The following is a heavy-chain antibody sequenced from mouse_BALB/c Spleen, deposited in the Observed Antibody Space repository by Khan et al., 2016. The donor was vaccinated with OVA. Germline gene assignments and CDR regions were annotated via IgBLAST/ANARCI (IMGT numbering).Heavy chain of an antibody. CDR1: GFSLSDYG. V-gene: IGHV2-6-5*01. CDR2: IWGGGST. J-gene: IGHJ4*01. CDR3: AKGVWSYYYTLDY. Sequence: QVQLKQSGPGLVAPSQNLSITCTVSGFSLSDYGVSWLRQPPGKGLEWLGVIWGGGSTYYNSALKSRLSISKDNSKSQVFLKMRSLQSDDTAMFYCAKGVWSYYYTLDYWGQGTSVTVSS.